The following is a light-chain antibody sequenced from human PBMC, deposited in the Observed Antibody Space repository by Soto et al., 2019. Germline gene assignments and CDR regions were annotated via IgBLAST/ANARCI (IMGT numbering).Light chain of an antibody. CDR3: LQDHNYQWT. Sequence: AIPVTQSPSSLSASVGDRVTITCRASQGIRSDLGWYQQKPGKAPKLLIYTASTLDGEVPSRFSGSVSGTDFTLTISGLQAEDFATYYCLQDHNYQWTFGQGTKMEIK. CDR1: QGIRSD. CDR2: TAS. V-gene: IGKV1-6*01. J-gene: IGKJ2*02.